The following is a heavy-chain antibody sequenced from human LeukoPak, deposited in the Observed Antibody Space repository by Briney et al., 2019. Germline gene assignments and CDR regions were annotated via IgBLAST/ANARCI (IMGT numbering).Heavy chain of an antibody. CDR2: ISGSGDTT. J-gene: IGHJ4*02. V-gene: IGHV3-23*01. D-gene: IGHD5-12*01. Sequence: GGSLRLSCATSGFIFSNYAVNWVRQAPGKGLEWVSIISGSGDTTYYADSVKGRFTISRDNSKNTLYLQMNSLRAEDTAVYYCAKDSGGNIVATNLVYWGQGTLVTVSS. CDR1: GFIFSNYA. CDR3: AKDSGGNIVATNLVY.